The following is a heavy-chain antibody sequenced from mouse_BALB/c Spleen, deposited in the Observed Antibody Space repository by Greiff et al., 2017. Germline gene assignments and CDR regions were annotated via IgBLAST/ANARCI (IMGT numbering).Heavy chain of an antibody. CDR3: ASGYEDYYAMDY. CDR1: GFNIKDTY. Sequence: EVHLVESGAELVKPGASVKLSCTASGFNIKDTYMHWVKQRPEQGLEWIGRIDPANGNTKYDPKFQGKATITADTSSNTAYLQLSSLTSEDTAVYYCASGYEDYYAMDYWGQGTSVTVSS. J-gene: IGHJ4*01. CDR2: IDPANGNT. V-gene: IGHV14-3*02. D-gene: IGHD1-2*01.